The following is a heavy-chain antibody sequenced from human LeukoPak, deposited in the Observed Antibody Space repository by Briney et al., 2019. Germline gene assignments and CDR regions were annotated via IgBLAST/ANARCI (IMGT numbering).Heavy chain of an antibody. V-gene: IGHV1-69*13. J-gene: IGHJ6*03. Sequence: ASVKVSCKASGYTFTSYYMHWVRQAPGQGLEWMGGIIPIFGTANYAQKFQGRVTITADESTSTAYMELSSLRSEDTAVYYCARDRGANYYYYYYMDVWGKGTTVTISS. CDR1: GYTFTSYY. CDR2: IIPIFGTA. D-gene: IGHD3-10*01. CDR3: ARDRGANYYYYYYMDV.